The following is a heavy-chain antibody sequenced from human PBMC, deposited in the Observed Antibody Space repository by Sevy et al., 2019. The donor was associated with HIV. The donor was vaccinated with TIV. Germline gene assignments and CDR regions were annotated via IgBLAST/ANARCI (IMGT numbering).Heavy chain of an antibody. CDR3: ARMVSGGLRWELIKENAFDI. Sequence: GGSLRLSCEASGFAFRDSAIHWVRQSPGKGLEWVALISHGGSYEYYVDSVKGRLTVSSDRSKNILYLQMDSLRAEDTAVYYCARMVSGGLRWELIKENAFDISGQGTTVTVSS. J-gene: IGHJ3*02. CDR1: GFAFRDSA. D-gene: IGHD4-17*01. V-gene: IGHV3-30-3*01. CDR2: ISHGGSYE.